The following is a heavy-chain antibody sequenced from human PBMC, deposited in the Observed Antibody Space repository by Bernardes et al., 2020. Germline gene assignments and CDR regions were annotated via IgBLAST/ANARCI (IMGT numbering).Heavy chain of an antibody. D-gene: IGHD1-26*01. CDR1: GYSISSGYY. J-gene: IGHJ4*02. Sequence: SETLSLTCAVSGYSISSGYYWGWIRQPPGEGLEWIGSIYHSGSTYYNPSLKSRVTISVDTSKNQFSLKLSSVTAADTAVYYCARRVGATGRWWYFDYWGQGTLVTVSS. CDR2: IYHSGST. V-gene: IGHV4-38-2*01. CDR3: ARRVGATGRWWYFDY.